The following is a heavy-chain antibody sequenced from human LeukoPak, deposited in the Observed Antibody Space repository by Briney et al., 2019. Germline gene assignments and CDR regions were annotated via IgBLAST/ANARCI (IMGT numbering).Heavy chain of an antibody. CDR1: GHTFTASY. Sequence: ASVKVSCKASGHTFTASYVHGVRQAPGQGLEWMGRINPYSGDTNYAQKFQGRVTMTRDTSINTTYMELSRLRSDDTAEYYCARSAEHCSNGVCYTDYYMDVWGKGTTVTVSS. V-gene: IGHV1-2*02. CDR2: INPYSGDT. CDR3: ARSAEHCSNGVCYTDYYMDV. D-gene: IGHD2-8*01. J-gene: IGHJ6*03.